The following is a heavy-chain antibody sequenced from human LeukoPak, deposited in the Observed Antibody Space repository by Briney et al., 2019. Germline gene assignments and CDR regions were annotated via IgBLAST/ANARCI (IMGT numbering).Heavy chain of an antibody. D-gene: IGHD6-13*01. CDR1: GYTFSGYY. V-gene: IGHV1-2*02. CDR3: ARDLAAGTRD. J-gene: IGHJ4*02. CDR2: INPNSGGT. Sequence: ASVKVSCKASGYTFSGYYIFWVRRAPGQGLEWMGWINPNSGGTNYAQEFQGRVTMTRDTSISTAYMELSRLRSDDTAVYYCARDLAAGTRDWGQGTLVTVSS.